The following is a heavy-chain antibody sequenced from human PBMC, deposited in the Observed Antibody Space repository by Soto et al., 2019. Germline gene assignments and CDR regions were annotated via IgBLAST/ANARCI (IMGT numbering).Heavy chain of an antibody. V-gene: IGHV1-69*13. CDR3: ARGYCSGGSCYPGHGMDV. CDR2: IIPIFGTA. Sequence: GASVKVSCKASGGTFSSYAISWVRQAPGQGLEWMGGIIPIFGTANYAQKFQGRVTITADESTSTAYMELSSLRSEDTAVYYCARGYCSGGSCYPGHGMDVWGQGTTVTVSS. J-gene: IGHJ6*02. D-gene: IGHD2-15*01. CDR1: GGTFSSYA.